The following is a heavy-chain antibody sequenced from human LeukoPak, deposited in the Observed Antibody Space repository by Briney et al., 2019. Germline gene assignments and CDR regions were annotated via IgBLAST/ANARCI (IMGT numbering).Heavy chain of an antibody. J-gene: IGHJ5*02. CDR3: ARAAFWSGPEGFDP. D-gene: IGHD3-3*01. CDR2: IYYSGST. CDR1: GGSISSYY. Sequence: PSETLSLTCTVSGGSISSYYWSWIRQPPGKGLEWIGYIYYSGSTNYNPSLKSRATISVDTSKNQFSLKLSSVTAADTAVYYCARAAFWSGPEGFDPWGQGTLVTVSS. V-gene: IGHV4-59*01.